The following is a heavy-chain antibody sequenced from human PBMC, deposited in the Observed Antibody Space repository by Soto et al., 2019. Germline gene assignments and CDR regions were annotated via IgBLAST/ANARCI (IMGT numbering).Heavy chain of an antibody. CDR1: GFTFSNYA. D-gene: IGHD6-13*01. CDR3: AKDPLWYSSSWYPPPGFAP. J-gene: IGHJ5*02. CDR2: ISASADST. Sequence: EVQLLESGGGLVQPGGSLRLSCAASGFTFSNYAMSWVRQAPGKGLEWVSAISASADSTYYADSVKGRFTISRDNSKNTLYLQMSSLRGEDTAVYYCAKDPLWYSSSWYPPPGFAPWGQGILVTVSS. V-gene: IGHV3-23*01.